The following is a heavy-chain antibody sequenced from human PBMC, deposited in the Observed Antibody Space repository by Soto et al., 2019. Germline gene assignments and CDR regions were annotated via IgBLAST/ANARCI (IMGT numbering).Heavy chain of an antibody. V-gene: IGHV3-33*01. CDR3: ARARPGYCSGGSCYRAEYYFDD. J-gene: IGHJ4*02. CDR2: IWYDGSNK. CDR1: GFTFSSYG. Sequence: QVQLVESGGGVVQPGRSLRLSCAASGFTFSSYGMHWVRQAPGKGLEWVAVIWYDGSNKYYADSVKGRFTISRDNSKNTLYLQMNSLRAEDTAVYYCARARPGYCSGGSCYRAEYYFDDWGQGTLVTVSS. D-gene: IGHD2-15*01.